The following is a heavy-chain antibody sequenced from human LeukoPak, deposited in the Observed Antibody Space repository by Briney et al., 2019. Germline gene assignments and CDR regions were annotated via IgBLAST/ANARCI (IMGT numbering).Heavy chain of an antibody. D-gene: IGHD2-8*02. CDR3: ARDHLYSLLVPLDY. CDR2: ISYDGSNK. V-gene: IGHV3-30-3*01. CDR1: GFTFSSYA. J-gene: IGHJ4*02. Sequence: GSLRLSCAASGFTFSSYAMHWVRQAPGKGLEWVAVISYDGSNKYYADSVKGRFTISRDNSKNTLYLQMNSLRAEDTAVYYCARDHLYSLLVPLDYWGQGTLVTVSS.